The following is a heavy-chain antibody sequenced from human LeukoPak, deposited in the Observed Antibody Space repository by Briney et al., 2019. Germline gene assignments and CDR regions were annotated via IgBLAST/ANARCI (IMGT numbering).Heavy chain of an antibody. CDR2: ISSSSSYI. CDR3: ARDIRSSGWYRYSGYFDL. J-gene: IGHJ2*01. CDR1: GFTFSSYS. D-gene: IGHD6-19*01. V-gene: IGHV3-21*01. Sequence: GGSLRLSCAASGFTFSSYSMNWVRQAPGKGLEWVSSISSSSSYIYYADSVKGRFTISRDNAKNSLYLQMNSLRAEDTAVYYCARDIRSSGWYRYSGYFDLWGRGTLVTASS.